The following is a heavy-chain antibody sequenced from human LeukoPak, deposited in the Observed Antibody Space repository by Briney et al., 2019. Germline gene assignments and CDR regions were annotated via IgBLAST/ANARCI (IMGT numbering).Heavy chain of an antibody. CDR3: ARGGYDFWSGYYTGTRPPPFDY. V-gene: IGHV1-69*01. CDR2: IIPIFGTA. J-gene: IGHJ4*02. D-gene: IGHD3-3*01. CDR1: GGTFSSYA. Sequence: SVKVSCTASGGTFSSYAISWARQAPGQGLEWMGGIIPIFGTANYAQKFQGRVTITADESTSTAYMELSSLRSEDTAVYYCARGGYDFWSGYYTGTRPPPFDYWGQGTLVTVSS.